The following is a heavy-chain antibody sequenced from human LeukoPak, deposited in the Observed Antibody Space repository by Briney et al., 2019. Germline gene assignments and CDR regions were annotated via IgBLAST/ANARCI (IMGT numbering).Heavy chain of an antibody. CDR3: AKKGVIMIRGYIDY. CDR2: TYYRSKWYN. D-gene: IGHD3-10*01. V-gene: IGHV6-1*01. CDR1: GDSVSSNSAA. J-gene: IGHJ4*02. Sequence: SQTLSLTCAISGDSVSSNSAAWNWFRQSPSRGLEWLGRTYYRSKWYNDYEVSVKSRITINPDTSKNQFSLQLNSVTPDDTAVYYCAKKGVIMIRGYIDYWGQGTLVTVSS.